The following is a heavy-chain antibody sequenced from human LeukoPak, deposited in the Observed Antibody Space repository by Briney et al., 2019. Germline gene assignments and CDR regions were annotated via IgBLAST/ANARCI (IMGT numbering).Heavy chain of an antibody. J-gene: IGHJ4*02. CDR3: ARDFTYSSSSHFDY. D-gene: IGHD6-6*01. V-gene: IGHV3-30-3*01. CDR1: GFTFSSYA. Sequence: PGRSLRLSCAASGFTFSSYAMHWVRQAPGKGLEWVAVISYDGSNKYYADSVEGRFTISRDNSKNTLYLQMNSLRAEDTAVYYCARDFTYSSSSHFDYWGQGTLVTVSS. CDR2: ISYDGSNK.